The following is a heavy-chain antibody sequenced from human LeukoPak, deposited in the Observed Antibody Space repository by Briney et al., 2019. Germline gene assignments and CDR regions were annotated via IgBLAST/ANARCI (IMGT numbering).Heavy chain of an antibody. CDR1: GGSFSGYY. CDR2: INHSGST. CDR3: AGLGFWSGPTPFDY. Sequence: SETLSLTCAVYGGSFSGYYWSWIRQPPGKGLEWIGEINHSGSTNYNPSLKSRVTISVDTSKNQFSLKLSSVTAADTAVYYCAGLGFWSGPTPFDYWGQGTLVTVSS. V-gene: IGHV4-34*01. J-gene: IGHJ4*02. D-gene: IGHD3-3*01.